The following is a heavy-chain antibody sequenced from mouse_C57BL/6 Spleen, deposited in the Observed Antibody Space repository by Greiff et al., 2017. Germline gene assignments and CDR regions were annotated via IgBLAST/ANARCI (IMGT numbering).Heavy chain of an antibody. J-gene: IGHJ1*03. CDR1: GFTFSDAW. CDR2: IRNKANNHAT. CDR3: TRGGFYWYFDV. V-gene: IGHV6-6*01. Sequence: EVKLVESGGGLVQPGGSMKLSCAASGFTFSDAWMDWVRQSPEKGLEWVAEIRNKANNHATYSAESVKGRFTISRDDSKSSVYLQMNSLRAEDTGIYYCTRGGFYWYFDVWGTGTTVTVSS.